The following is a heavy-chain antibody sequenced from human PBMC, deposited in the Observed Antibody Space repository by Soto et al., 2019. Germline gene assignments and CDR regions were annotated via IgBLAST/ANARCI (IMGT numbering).Heavy chain of an antibody. D-gene: IGHD4-17*01. V-gene: IGHV3-23*01. CDR2: ISGIGGST. CDR3: AKDSTVTTSLYFYYYGFDV. J-gene: IGHJ6*02. CDR1: GFTFTDYA. Sequence: EVQLLESGGGLVQPGGSLRLSCAASGFTFTDYALSWVRQAPGKGLEWVATISGIGGSTYLADSVKGRLSISRDNSKNTVSLLMNSLRAEDTAVYYCAKDSTVTTSLYFYYYGFDVWGQGTTVTVSS.